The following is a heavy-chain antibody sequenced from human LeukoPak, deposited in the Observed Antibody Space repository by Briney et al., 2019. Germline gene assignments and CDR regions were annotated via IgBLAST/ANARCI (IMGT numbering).Heavy chain of an antibody. Sequence: GASVKVSCKVSGYTLTELSMHWVRQAPGKGLEWMGGFDPEDGETIYAQKFQGRVTMTEDTSTDTAYMELSSLRSEDTAVYYCATNYSGSGSYSSFDYWGQGTLVTVSS. D-gene: IGHD3-10*01. J-gene: IGHJ4*02. V-gene: IGHV1-24*01. CDR2: FDPEDGET. CDR3: ATNYSGSGSYSSFDY. CDR1: GYTLTELS.